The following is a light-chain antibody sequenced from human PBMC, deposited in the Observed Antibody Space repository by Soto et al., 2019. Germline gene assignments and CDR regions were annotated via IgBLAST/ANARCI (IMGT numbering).Light chain of an antibody. CDR3: SSYTSSSTLYV. Sequence: QSVLTQPASVSGSPGQSITISCTGTSSDVGDYNYVSWYQQHPGKAPKPIIYDYSSRPSVVSFRFSGSKSGNTAPLTISVLQAEHEAVYYCSSYTSSSTLYVFGTGTKLTVL. J-gene: IGLJ1*01. V-gene: IGLV2-14*03. CDR2: DYS. CDR1: SSDVGDYNY.